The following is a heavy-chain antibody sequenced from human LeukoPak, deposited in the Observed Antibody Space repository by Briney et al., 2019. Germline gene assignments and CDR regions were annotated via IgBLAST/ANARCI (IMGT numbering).Heavy chain of an antibody. CDR3: ARGPPYYYNTLGWYFDL. Sequence: SETLSLTCTVSGGAISSSSYYWGWIRQPPGKGLEWVGSIYYSGSTNYNPSLKSRVTMSVDTSKNQFSLKLSSVTAADTAVYYCARGPPYYYNTLGWYFDLWGRGTLVTVSS. D-gene: IGHD3-22*01. CDR1: GGAISSSSYY. V-gene: IGHV4-39*07. J-gene: IGHJ2*01. CDR2: IYYSGST.